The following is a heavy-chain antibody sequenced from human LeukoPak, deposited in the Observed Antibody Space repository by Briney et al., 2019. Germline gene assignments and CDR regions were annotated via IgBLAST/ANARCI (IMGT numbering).Heavy chain of an antibody. Sequence: GGSLRLSCAASGFTFSDSDMSWVRQAPGKGLEWVSGISGSGDRTYNADSVKGRFTISRDNSKNTLYLQMNSLRAEDTAVYYCAKGSWNDDWGQGTPVTVSS. CDR3: AKGSWNDD. V-gene: IGHV3-23*01. J-gene: IGHJ4*02. CDR1: GFTFSDSD. CDR2: ISGSGDRT. D-gene: IGHD1-1*01.